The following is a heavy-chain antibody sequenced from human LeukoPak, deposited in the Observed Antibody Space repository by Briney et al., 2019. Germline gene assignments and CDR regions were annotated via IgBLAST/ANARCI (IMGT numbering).Heavy chain of an antibody. V-gene: IGHV4-59*01. CDR1: GGSISNYY. J-gene: IGHJ3*02. CDR3: ARANYYDISAYPLDI. Sequence: LETLSLTCTVSGGSISNYYWSWIRQPPGKGLEWIGYIYYSGSTSYNPSLKSRVTISVDTSKNQFSLKLSSVTAADTAVYYCARANYYDISAYPLDIWGQGTMVTVSS. CDR2: IYYSGST. D-gene: IGHD3-22*01.